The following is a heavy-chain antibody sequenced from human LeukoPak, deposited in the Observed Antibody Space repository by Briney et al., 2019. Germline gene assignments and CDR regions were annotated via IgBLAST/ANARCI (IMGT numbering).Heavy chain of an antibody. J-gene: IGHJ6*02. V-gene: IGHV4-39*01. D-gene: IGHD6-19*01. CDR3: GRHVSSGWDYFNGLDV. CDR1: SGSIGSSGFY. Sequence: SETLSLTCKVSSGSIGSSGFYWGWFRQPPGKGLEWIGSIYYPGTTHYNPSLESRVTISVDTSKWQVFLTLRSVTATDTAVYYCGRHVSSGWDYFNGLDVWGQGTAVTVSS. CDR2: IYYPGTT.